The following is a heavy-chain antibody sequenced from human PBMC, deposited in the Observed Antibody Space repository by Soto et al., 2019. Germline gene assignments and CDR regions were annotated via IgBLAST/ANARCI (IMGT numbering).Heavy chain of an antibody. CDR2: IIPIFGTA. CDR3: ARGGYYYDSSGYYYFDY. V-gene: IGHV1-69*13. Sequence: SVKVSCKASGGTFSSYAISWVRQAPGQGLEWMGGIIPIFGTANYAQKFQGRVTITADESTSTAYMELSSLRSEDTAVYYCARGGYYYDSSGYYYFDYWGQGTLVTVSS. CDR1: GGTFSSYA. D-gene: IGHD3-22*01. J-gene: IGHJ4*02.